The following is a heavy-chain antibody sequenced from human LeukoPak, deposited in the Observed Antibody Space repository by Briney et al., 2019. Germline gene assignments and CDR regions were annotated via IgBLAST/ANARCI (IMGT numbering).Heavy chain of an antibody. CDR2: INPNSGGT. V-gene: IGHV1-2*06. D-gene: IGHD1-26*01. J-gene: IGHJ4*02. CDR3: ARVIGLSRIVGAPSPPGY. CDR1: GYTFTGYY. Sequence: ASAKVSCKASGYTFTGYYMHWVRQAPGQGLEWMGRINPNSGGTNYAQKFQGRVTMTRDTSISTAYMALSRLRSDDTSVYYCARVIGLSRIVGAPSPPGYWGQGTLVTVSS.